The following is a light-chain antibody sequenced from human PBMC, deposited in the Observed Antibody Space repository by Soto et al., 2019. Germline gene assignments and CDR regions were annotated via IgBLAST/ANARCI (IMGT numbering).Light chain of an antibody. CDR1: SSDVGGYNY. J-gene: IGLJ1*01. CDR3: NSCTSSNTYV. V-gene: IGLV2-14*01. CDR2: DVS. Sequence: QSALTQPASVSGSPGQSITISCTGTSSDVGGYNYVSWYQQHPGKAPKLMIYDVSNRPSGVPNRFSGSKSGNTASLTISGLQAEDEADYYCNSCTSSNTYVFGIGTKLTVL.